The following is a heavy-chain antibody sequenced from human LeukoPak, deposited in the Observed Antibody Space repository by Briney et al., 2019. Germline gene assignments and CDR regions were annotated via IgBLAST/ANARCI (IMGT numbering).Heavy chain of an antibody. V-gene: IGHV3-30*02. CDR3: AKDEGEWELLFRFDP. D-gene: IGHD1-26*01. CDR1: GFTFSSYV. CDR2: IRYDGSNK. Sequence: GGSLRLSCAASGFTFSSYVMHWVRQAPGKGLEWVAFIRYDGSNKYYADSVKGRFTIFRDNSKNALYLQMNSLRAEDTAVYYCAKDEGEWELLFRFDPWGQGTLVTVSS. J-gene: IGHJ5*02.